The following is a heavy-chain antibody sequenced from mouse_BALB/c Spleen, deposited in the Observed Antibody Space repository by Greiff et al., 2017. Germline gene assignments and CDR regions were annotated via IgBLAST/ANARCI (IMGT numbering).Heavy chain of an antibody. V-gene: IGHV3-6*02. Sequence: EVLLQQSGPGLVKPSQSLSLTCSVTGYSFTSGYYWNWIRQFPGNKLEWMGYISYDGSNNYNPSLKNRITITRDTSKNQFFLKLNSVTTEDTATYCCTRSGTGYYAMDYWGQGTSVTVSS. CDR3: TRSGTGYYAMDY. J-gene: IGHJ4*01. CDR1: GYSFTSGYY. D-gene: IGHD4-1*01. CDR2: ISYDGSN.